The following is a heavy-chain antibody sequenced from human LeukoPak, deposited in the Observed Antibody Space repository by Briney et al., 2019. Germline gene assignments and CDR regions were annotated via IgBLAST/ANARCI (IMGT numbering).Heavy chain of an antibody. CDR1: GFTFSSYA. J-gene: IGHJ4*02. V-gene: IGHV3-30-3*01. Sequence: GGSLRLSCAASGFTFSSYAMHWVRQDPGKGLEWVAVISYDGSNKYHADSVKGRFTISRDNSKNTLYLQMNSLRAEDTAVYYCARGRGPRETPYYFDYWGQGTLVTVSS. CDR2: ISYDGSNK. CDR3: ARGRGPRETPYYFDY. D-gene: IGHD1-26*01.